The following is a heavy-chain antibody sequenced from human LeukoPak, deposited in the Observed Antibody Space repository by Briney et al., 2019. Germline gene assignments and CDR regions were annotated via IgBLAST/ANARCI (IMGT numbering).Heavy chain of an antibody. V-gene: IGHV1-69*11. CDR1: GGTFSSYA. Sequence: ASVKVSCKASGGTFSSYAINWVRQAPGQGLEWIGKVIPVHGKPSYAQQFQGRVTITADESTSTAYLELSSLKSEDTAVYYCAREGRITTPGTIYFYFGLDLWGQGTTVIVSS. CDR2: VIPVHGKP. J-gene: IGHJ6*02. CDR3: AREGRITTPGTIYFYFGLDL. D-gene: IGHD6-13*01.